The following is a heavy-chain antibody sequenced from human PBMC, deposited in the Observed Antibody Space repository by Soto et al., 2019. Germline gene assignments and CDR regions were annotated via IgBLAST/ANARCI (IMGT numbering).Heavy chain of an antibody. D-gene: IGHD1-26*01. CDR2: IYYNGAT. CDR1: GDSISSSNFY. CDR3: AKEGRGNTYYGGSF. V-gene: IGHV4-39*07. J-gene: IGHJ4*02. Sequence: QVQLQESGPGLVKPSETLSLTCTVSGDSISSSNFYWGWIRQPPGKGLEWIGTIYYNGATQYNPSLERHVTLSVDPSKNQGYLKVSSVTAADTAVYFCAKEGRGNTYYGGSFWGQGTLVTVSS.